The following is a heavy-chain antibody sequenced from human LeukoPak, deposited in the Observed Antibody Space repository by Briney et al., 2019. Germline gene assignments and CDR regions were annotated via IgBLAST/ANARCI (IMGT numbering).Heavy chain of an antibody. Sequence: GGSLRLSCAASGFTFSSYSMNWVRQAPGKGLEWVSYISSSSTIYYADSVKGRFTISRDNAKNSLYLQMNSLRDEDTAAYYCARDGGRALIVVVPAAIGDFDYWGQGTLVTVSS. CDR3: ARDGGRALIVVVPAAIGDFDY. V-gene: IGHV3-48*02. J-gene: IGHJ4*02. D-gene: IGHD2-2*01. CDR2: ISSSSTI. CDR1: GFTFSSYS.